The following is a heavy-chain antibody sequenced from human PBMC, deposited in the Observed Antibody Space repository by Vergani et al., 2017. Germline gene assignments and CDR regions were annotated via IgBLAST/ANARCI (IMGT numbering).Heavy chain of an antibody. CDR2: INPNTGGT. J-gene: IGHJ6*02. Sequence: QVQLVQSGAEVKKPGASVKVSCKASGYTFTGYYIHWVRQAPGRGLEWMGWINPNTGGTNYAQKIQGRVTVTRDTSISTADMELSRLRSDDTAVYYCASRDITIFGVVIIRGYYYYGMDVWGQGTTVTVSS. CDR3: ASRDITIFGVVIIRGYYYYGMDV. V-gene: IGHV1-2*02. D-gene: IGHD3-3*01. CDR1: GYTFTGYY.